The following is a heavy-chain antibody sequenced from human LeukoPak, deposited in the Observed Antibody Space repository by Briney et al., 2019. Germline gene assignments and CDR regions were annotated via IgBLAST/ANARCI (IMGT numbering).Heavy chain of an antibody. CDR3: ARDLRHGSSCVDY. Sequence: PGGSLRLSCAASGFTFSSYAMHWVRQAPGKGLEWVAVISYDGSNKYYADSVKGRFTISRDNSKNTLCLQMNSLRAEDTAVYYCARDLRHGSSCVDYWGQGTLVTVSS. V-gene: IGHV3-30*04. D-gene: IGHD6-13*01. J-gene: IGHJ4*02. CDR2: ISYDGSNK. CDR1: GFTFSSYA.